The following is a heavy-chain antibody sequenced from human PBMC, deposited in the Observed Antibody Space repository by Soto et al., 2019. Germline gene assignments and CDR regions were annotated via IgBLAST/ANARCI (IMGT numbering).Heavy chain of an antibody. CDR3: ARFLYDYVWGSPYGMDV. V-gene: IGHV1-69*13. CDR1: GGTFSSYA. D-gene: IGHD3-16*01. Sequence: SVKVSCKASGGTFSSYAISWVRQAPGQGLEWMGGIIPIFGTANYAQKFQGRVTITADESTSTAYMELSSLRSEDTAVYYCARFLYDYVWGSPYGMDVWGQGTTVTVSS. J-gene: IGHJ6*02. CDR2: IIPIFGTA.